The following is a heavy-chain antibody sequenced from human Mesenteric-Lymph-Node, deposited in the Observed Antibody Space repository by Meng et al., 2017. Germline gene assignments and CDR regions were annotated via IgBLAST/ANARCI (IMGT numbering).Heavy chain of an antibody. J-gene: IGHJ3*02. Sequence: GESLKISCAASGFTFSSYEMNWVRQAPGKGLEWVSYISSSGSTIYYADSVKGRFTISRDNAKNSLYLQMNSLRAEDTAVYYCASDDGSGSYPPRVSDAFDIWGQGTMVTVSS. CDR3: ASDDGSGSYPPRVSDAFDI. CDR2: ISSSGSTI. CDR1: GFTFSSYE. D-gene: IGHD3-10*01. V-gene: IGHV3-48*03.